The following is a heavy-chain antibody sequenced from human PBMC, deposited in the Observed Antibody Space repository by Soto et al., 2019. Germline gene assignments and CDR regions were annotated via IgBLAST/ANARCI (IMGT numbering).Heavy chain of an antibody. CDR2: ISSSSSYI. D-gene: IGHD3-10*01. Sequence: GGSLRLSCAASGFTFSSYSMNWVRQAPGKGLEWVSSISSSSSYIYYADSVKGRFTISRDNAKNSLYLQMNSLRAEDTAVYYCARDAPARGPLLWFGDTPGEDYYYYYMDVWGKGTTVTVSS. CDR3: ARDAPARGPLLWFGDTPGEDYYYYYMDV. CDR1: GFTFSSYS. V-gene: IGHV3-21*01. J-gene: IGHJ6*03.